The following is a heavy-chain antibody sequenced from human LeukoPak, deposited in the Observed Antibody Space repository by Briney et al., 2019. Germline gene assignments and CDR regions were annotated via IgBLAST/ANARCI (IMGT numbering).Heavy chain of an antibody. CDR2: IYHSGST. CDR3: ASGSGGSSYYYYGMDV. V-gene: IGHV4-30-2*01. Sequence: PSQTLSLTCTVSGGSISSGGYYWSWIRQPPGKGLEWIGYIYHSGSTYYNPSLKSRVTISVDRSKNQFSLKLSSVTAADTAVYYCASGSGGSSYYYYGMDVWGQGTTVTVSS. J-gene: IGHJ6*02. CDR1: GGSISSGGYY. D-gene: IGHD2-15*01.